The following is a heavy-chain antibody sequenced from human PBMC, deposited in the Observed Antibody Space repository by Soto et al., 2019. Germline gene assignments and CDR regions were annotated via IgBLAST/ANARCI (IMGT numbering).Heavy chain of an antibody. CDR2: ISAYNGNT. CDR3: AXDRGPYFDWLLGDAFDI. D-gene: IGHD3-9*01. CDR1: GYTFTSYG. J-gene: IGHJ3*02. V-gene: IGHV1-18*01. Sequence: QVQLVQSGAEVKKPGASVKVSCKASGYTFTSYGISWVRQAPGQGLEWMGWISAYNGNTNYAQKLQGRVTMTTDTSTSTAYMELRSLRSDDTAVYYCAXDRGPYFDWLLGDAFDIWGQGTMVTVSS.